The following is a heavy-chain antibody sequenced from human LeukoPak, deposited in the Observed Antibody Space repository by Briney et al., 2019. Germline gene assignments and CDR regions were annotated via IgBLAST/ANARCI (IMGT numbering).Heavy chain of an antibody. CDR2: IWIDGSKK. CDR1: GFIFSSYG. J-gene: IGHJ4*02. V-gene: IGHV3-33*01. CDR3: ARDGCGGDCYLADY. D-gene: IGHD2-21*02. Sequence: GRSLRLSCAASGFIFSSYGMHWVRQAPGKGLEWVAVIWIDGSKKYYADSVKGRITISRDDSKNTLYLQMNSLRAEDTAVYYCARDGCGGDCYLADYWGQGTLVTVSS.